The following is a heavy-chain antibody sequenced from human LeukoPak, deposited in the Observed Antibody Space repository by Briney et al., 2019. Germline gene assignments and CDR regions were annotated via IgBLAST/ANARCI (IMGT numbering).Heavy chain of an antibody. CDR2: IHYSGST. Sequence: SETLSLTCTVSGGSINSYYWSWIRQPPGKGLEWIGYIHYSGSTNYNPSLKSRVTISVDTSKNHFSLKLSSVTAADTAVYYCARTTEGGYTYGYFYYYYMDVWGKGTAVTISS. V-gene: IGHV4-59*01. D-gene: IGHD5-18*01. J-gene: IGHJ6*03. CDR1: GGSINSYY. CDR3: ARTTEGGYTYGYFYYYYMDV.